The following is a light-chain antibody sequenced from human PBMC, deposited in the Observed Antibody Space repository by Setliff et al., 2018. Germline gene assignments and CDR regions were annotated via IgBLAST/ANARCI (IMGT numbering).Light chain of an antibody. Sequence: ALTQPASVSGSPGQSITISCSGTSSDVGSYDFVSWYQQHPGKAPKLIIHDVTNRPSGVSNRFSGSKSGNTASLTISGLQTEDEADYYCNAYTAGTTYVFGTGTKVTVL. CDR3: NAYTAGTTYV. CDR1: SSDVGSYDF. J-gene: IGLJ1*01. CDR2: DVT. V-gene: IGLV2-14*03.